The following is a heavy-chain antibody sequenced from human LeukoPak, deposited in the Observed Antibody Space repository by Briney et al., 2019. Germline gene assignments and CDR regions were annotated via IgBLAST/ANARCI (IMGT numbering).Heavy chain of an antibody. CDR3: ARNIQLWFDYYYYGMDV. V-gene: IGHV1-46*01. CDR1: GYTFTSYY. D-gene: IGHD5-18*01. Sequence: ASVKVSCKASGYTFTSYYMHWVRQAPGQGLEWMGIINPSGGSTSYAQKFQGRVTMTRDTSTSTAYMELSSLRSEDTAVYYCARNIQLWFDYYYYGMDVWGQGTTVTVSS. J-gene: IGHJ6*02. CDR2: INPSGGST.